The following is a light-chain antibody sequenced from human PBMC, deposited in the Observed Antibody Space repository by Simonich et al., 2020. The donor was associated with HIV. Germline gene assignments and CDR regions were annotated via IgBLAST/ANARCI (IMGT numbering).Light chain of an antibody. CDR1: SSDVGGYKY. V-gene: IGLV2-8*01. J-gene: IGLJ3*02. CDR3: SSYAGSNNWV. CDR2: EVS. Sequence: QSALTQPPSASGSPGQSVTISCTGTSSDVGGYKYLSWYQQHPGKAPKLMIYEVSKRPAGVPERFSGSKSSNTASLTVSGLQAEEEADYYCSSYAGSNNWVFGGGTKLTVL.